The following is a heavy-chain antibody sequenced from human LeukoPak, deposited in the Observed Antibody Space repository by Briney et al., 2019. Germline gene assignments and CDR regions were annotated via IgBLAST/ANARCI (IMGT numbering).Heavy chain of an antibody. CDR3: AEDPIFSGSYGVFDS. V-gene: IGHV3-23*01. J-gene: IGHJ4*02. Sequence: GGSLRLSCAASGFTFSSYWMHWVRQAPGKGLEWVSTIIDSGNSIYYADSVEGRFTISRDNSKDTLYLQMDSLRAGDTAVYYCAEDPIFSGSYGVFDSWGQGTLVTVSS. D-gene: IGHD1-26*01. CDR2: IIDSGNSI. CDR1: GFTFSSYW.